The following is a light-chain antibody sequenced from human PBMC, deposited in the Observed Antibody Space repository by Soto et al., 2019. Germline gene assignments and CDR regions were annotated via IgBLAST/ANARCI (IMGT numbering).Light chain of an antibody. V-gene: IGLV7-46*01. Sequence: QAVVTQEPSLTVSPGGTVTLTCGSSTGAVTSGHYPYWFQQKPGQAPRTLIYDTSNKHSWTPARFSGSLPGGKAALTLSGAQPEDEAEYYCLLSYSGARAGVVFGGGTKVTVL. J-gene: IGLJ2*01. CDR1: TGAVTSGHY. CDR3: LLSYSGARAGVV. CDR2: DTS.